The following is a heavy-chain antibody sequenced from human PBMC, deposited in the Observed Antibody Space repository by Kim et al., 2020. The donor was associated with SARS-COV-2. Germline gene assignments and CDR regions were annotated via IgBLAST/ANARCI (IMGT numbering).Heavy chain of an antibody. D-gene: IGHD3-3*01. V-gene: IGHV4-59*01. CDR2: IYFTGNT. Sequence: SETLSLTCTVSGGSISTYFWSWIRQSPQKGLEWGGYIYFTGNTNYNPSLRGRLTISVDRSKNQCSLTLTSVTAADSAVYYCSRKDDQFFYWDLWGKGTTV. J-gene: IGHJ6*03. CDR1: GGSISTYF. CDR3: SRKDDQFFYWDL.